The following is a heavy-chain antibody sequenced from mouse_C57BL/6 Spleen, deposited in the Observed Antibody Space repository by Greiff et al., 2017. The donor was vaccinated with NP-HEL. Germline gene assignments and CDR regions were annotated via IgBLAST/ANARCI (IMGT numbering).Heavy chain of an antibody. V-gene: IGHV3-6*01. D-gene: IGHD1-1*01. CDR2: ISYDGSN. CDR3: AREGYGSSLDY. J-gene: IGHJ2*01. Sequence: DVKLQESGPGLVKPSQSLSLTCSVTGYSITSGYYWNWIRQFPGNKLEWMGYISYDGSNNYNPSLKNRISITRDTSKNQFFLKLNSVTTEDTATYYCAREGYGSSLDYWGQGTTLTVSS. CDR1: GYSITSGYY.